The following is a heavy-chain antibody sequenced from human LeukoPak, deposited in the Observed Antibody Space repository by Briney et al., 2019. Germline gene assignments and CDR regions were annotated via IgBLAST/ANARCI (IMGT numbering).Heavy chain of an antibody. J-gene: IGHJ4*02. CDR3: ARDLDLGRDGYNDY. D-gene: IGHD5-24*01. V-gene: IGHV3-33*01. CDR1: GFTFSSYG. Sequence: PGGSLRLSCAASGFTFSSYGMHWVRQAPGKGLEWVAVIWYDGSNKYYADSVKGRFTISRDNSKNTLYLQMNSLRAEDTAVYYCARDLDLGRDGYNDYWGQGTLVTVSS. CDR2: IWYDGSNK.